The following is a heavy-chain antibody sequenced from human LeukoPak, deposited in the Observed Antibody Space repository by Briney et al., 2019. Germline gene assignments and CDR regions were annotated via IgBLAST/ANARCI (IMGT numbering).Heavy chain of an antibody. V-gene: IGHV1-69*13. Sequence: GASVKVSCKASGATFSSYAISWVREAPGQGLEWMGGIIPIFGTAKYAQKFQGTVTITAAEYTSTAYMELRSLRSEDTVVYYCWRDQAAAGTSWFDPWGQGTLVTVSS. CDR3: WRDQAAAGTSWFDP. CDR1: GATFSSYA. CDR2: IIPIFGTA. J-gene: IGHJ5*02. D-gene: IGHD6-13*01.